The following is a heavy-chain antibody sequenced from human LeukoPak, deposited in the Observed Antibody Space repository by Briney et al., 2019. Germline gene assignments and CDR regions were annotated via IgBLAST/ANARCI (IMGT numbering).Heavy chain of an antibody. Sequence: GGSLRLSCAASGFTFSSYAMHWVRQAPGKGLEWVAIISYDGSNKYYADSVKGRFTISRDNSKNTLYLQMNSLRAEDTAVYYCARSTYDSSGLGAFDIWGQGTMVTVSS. CDR2: ISYDGSNK. V-gene: IGHV3-30-3*01. J-gene: IGHJ3*02. CDR3: ARSTYDSSGLGAFDI. CDR1: GFTFSSYA. D-gene: IGHD3-22*01.